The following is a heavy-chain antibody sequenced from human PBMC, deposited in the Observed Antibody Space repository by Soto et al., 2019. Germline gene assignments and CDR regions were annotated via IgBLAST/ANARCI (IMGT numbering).Heavy chain of an antibody. D-gene: IGHD2-8*01. CDR2: VTPVSGYA. CDR3: ARGVPNGVGY. V-gene: IGHV1-8*01. Sequence: QVQLVQSGAEVKRPGASVKVSCTPSGYSFTTFDINWVRQAAGQGFEWMGWVTPVSGYARLAQKFQGRVTMTRDISSPTVNMELNGLNAKGTVAYYCARGVPNGVGYWGQGSLFIVSS. J-gene: IGHJ4*02. CDR1: GYSFTTFD.